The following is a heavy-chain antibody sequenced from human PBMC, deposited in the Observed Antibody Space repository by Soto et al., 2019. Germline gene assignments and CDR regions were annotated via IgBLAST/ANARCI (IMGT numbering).Heavy chain of an antibody. D-gene: IGHD6-25*01. J-gene: IGHJ6*02. Sequence: SGGSLRLSCAASGFTFSSYGMHWVRQAPGKGLEWVAVISYDGSNKYYADSVKGRFTISRDNSKNTLYLQMNSLRAEDTAVYYCAKDQIAAVYYYYGMDVWGQGTTVTASS. CDR2: ISYDGSNK. V-gene: IGHV3-30*18. CDR3: AKDQIAAVYYYYGMDV. CDR1: GFTFSSYG.